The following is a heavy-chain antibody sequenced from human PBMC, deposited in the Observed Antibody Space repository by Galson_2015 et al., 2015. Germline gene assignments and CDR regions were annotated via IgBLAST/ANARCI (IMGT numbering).Heavy chain of an antibody. J-gene: IGHJ4*02. Sequence: SVKVSCKASGYTFNNYGISWVRQAPGQGLEWMGWISTYNNHTNYAQKVQGRVTMTTDTYTSTAYMELRSLRSDDTTMYYCARDFGIPYSAIDYWGQGTLVTVSS. CDR1: GYTFNNYG. D-gene: IGHD6-13*01. CDR2: ISTYNNHT. CDR3: ARDFGIPYSAIDY. V-gene: IGHV1-18*01.